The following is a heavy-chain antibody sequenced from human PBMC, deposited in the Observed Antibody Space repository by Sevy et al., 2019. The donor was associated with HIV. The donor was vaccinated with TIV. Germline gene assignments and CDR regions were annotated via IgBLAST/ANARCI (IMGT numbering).Heavy chain of an antibody. J-gene: IGHJ3*02. CDR3: ARDRVASYYYDSSGYRLDAFDI. CDR1: GFTFSSYS. V-gene: IGHV3-21*01. Sequence: GGSLRLSCAASGFTFSSYSMNWVRQAPGKGLEWVSYISSSSSYIYYADSVKGRFTISRDNAKNSLYLQMNSLRAEETAVYYRARDRVASYYYDSSGYRLDAFDIWGQGTMVTVSS. CDR2: ISSSSSYI. D-gene: IGHD3-22*01.